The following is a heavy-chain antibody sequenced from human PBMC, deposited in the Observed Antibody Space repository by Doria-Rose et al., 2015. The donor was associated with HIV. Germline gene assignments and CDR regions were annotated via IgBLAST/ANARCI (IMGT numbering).Heavy chain of an antibody. D-gene: IGHD6-13*01. CDR2: IFSDDAR. CDR3: ARIKSSRXYHKYYFDF. V-gene: IGHV2-26*01. Sequence: SGPVLVKPTETLTLTCTVSGVSLSSPGMGVSWIRQPPGKALEWLANIFSDDARSYNTSLKCRLTISRVTSKSQVVLPMTDMDPVDTATYYCARIKSSRXYHKYYFDFWGQGTXVIVSA. J-gene: IGHJ4*02. CDR1: GVSLSSPGMG.